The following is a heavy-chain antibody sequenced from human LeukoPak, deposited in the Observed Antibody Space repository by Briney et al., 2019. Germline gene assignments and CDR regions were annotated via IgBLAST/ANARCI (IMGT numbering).Heavy chain of an antibody. D-gene: IGHD3-10*01. Sequence: ASVKVSCKASGYTFTGYYMHSVRQAPGQGLEWMGRINPNSGGTNYAQKFQGRVTMTRDTSISAAYMELSRLRSDDTAVYYCARVGSVGSGSYYGYWGQGTLVTVSS. CDR1: GYTFTGYY. V-gene: IGHV1-2*06. CDR3: ARVGSVGSGSYYGY. CDR2: INPNSGGT. J-gene: IGHJ4*02.